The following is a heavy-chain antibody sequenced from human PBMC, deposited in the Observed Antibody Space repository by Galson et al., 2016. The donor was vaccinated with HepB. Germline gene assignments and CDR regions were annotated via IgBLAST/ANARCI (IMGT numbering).Heavy chain of an antibody. D-gene: IGHD2-2*01. Sequence: SLRLSCAASGFTFSDYYMSWIREAPGKGLEWISYISRSSSTIYYADSVKGRFTISRDNANNSLYLQMNSLRAEDTAVYYCARADHLTSPFDHWGQGILVTVSS. V-gene: IGHV3-11*01. CDR2: ISRSSSTI. CDR3: ARADHLTSPFDH. CDR1: GFTFSDYY. J-gene: IGHJ4*02.